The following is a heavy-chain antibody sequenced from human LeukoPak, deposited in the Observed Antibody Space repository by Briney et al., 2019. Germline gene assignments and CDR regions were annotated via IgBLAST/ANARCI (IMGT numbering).Heavy chain of an antibody. V-gene: IGHV1-2*02. Sequence: GASVKVSCKASGYTFTSYGISWVRQAPGQGLEWMGWINPNSGGTNCAQKFQGRVTMTRDTSISTAYMELSRLRSDDTAVYYCARDGGEAVAGTRYYYYGMDVWGQGTTVTVSS. CDR3: ARDGGEAVAGTRYYYYGMDV. D-gene: IGHD6-19*01. J-gene: IGHJ6*02. CDR1: GYTFTSYG. CDR2: INPNSGGT.